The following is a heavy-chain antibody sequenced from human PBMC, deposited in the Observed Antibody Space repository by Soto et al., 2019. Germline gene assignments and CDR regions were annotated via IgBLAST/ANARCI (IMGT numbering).Heavy chain of an antibody. CDR2: IIANGGST. CDR3: AKGSDFFHYYAMDV. D-gene: IGHD3-3*01. V-gene: IGHV3-23*01. Sequence: GGSLRLSCAASGFTFSRHAMSWVRQAPGEGLEWVSSIIANGGSTYYADSVKGRFTISRDNSKNTLYLQMNSLRAEDTAIYYCAKGSDFFHYYAMDVWGQGTTVTVSS. CDR1: GFTFSRHA. J-gene: IGHJ6*02.